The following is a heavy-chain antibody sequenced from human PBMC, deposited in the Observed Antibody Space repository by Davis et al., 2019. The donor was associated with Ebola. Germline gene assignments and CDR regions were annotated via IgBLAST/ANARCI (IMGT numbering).Heavy chain of an antibody. CDR1: GGSFSGYY. V-gene: IGHV4-34*01. CDR2: INHSGST. Sequence: SETLSLTCAVYGGSFSGYYWSWIRQPPGKGLEWIGEINHSGSTNYNPSLKSRVTISVDTSKNQFSLKLSSVTAADTAVYYCARDPSPGQWLVPPYFDYWGQGTLVTVSS. J-gene: IGHJ4*02. D-gene: IGHD6-19*01. CDR3: ARDPSPGQWLVPPYFDY.